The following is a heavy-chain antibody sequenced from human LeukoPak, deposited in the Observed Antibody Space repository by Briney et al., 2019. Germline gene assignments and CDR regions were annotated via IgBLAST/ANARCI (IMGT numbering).Heavy chain of an antibody. Sequence: TGGSLRLSCTVSGFTVSSNSMSWVRQAPGKGLEWVSFIYGGSTHYSDSVKGRFTISRDNSKNTLYLQMNSLRAEDTAVYYCARRAGAYSHPYDYWGQGTLVTVSS. CDR3: ARRAGAYSHPYDY. J-gene: IGHJ4*02. V-gene: IGHV3-53*01. D-gene: IGHD4/OR15-4a*01. CDR2: IYGGST. CDR1: GFTVSSNS.